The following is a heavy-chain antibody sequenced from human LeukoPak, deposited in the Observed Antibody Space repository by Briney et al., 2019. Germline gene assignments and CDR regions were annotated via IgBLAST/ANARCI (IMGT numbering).Heavy chain of an antibody. V-gene: IGHV4-34*01. D-gene: IGHD4-23*01. CDR1: GGSFSGYY. CDR3: ARAHDYGGPGFDY. J-gene: IGHJ4*02. Sequence: SETLSLTCAVYGGSFSGYYWSWIRQPPGKGLEWIGEINHSGSTNYNPSLQSRVTISVDTSKNQFSLKLSSVTAADTAVYYCARAHDYGGPGFDYWGQGTLVTVSS. CDR2: INHSGST.